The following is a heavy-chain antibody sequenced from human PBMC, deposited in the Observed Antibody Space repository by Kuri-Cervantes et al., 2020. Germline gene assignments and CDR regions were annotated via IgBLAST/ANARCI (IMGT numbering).Heavy chain of an antibody. V-gene: IGHV1-8*01. Sequence: ASVKVSCKASGYTFTSYDINWVRQATGQGLGWMGWMNPNSGNTGYAQKFQGRVTMTTHTSTSTAYMELSSLRSEDTAVYYCAREYCSGGSCYYFDYWGQGTLVTVSS. CDR3: AREYCSGGSCYYFDY. CDR1: GYTFTSYD. D-gene: IGHD2-15*01. J-gene: IGHJ4*02. CDR2: MNPNSGNT.